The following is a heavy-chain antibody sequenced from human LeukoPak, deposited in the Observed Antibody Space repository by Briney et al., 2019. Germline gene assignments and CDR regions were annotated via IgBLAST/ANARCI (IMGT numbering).Heavy chain of an antibody. CDR3: AKDRGLVGATPSNFDS. D-gene: IGHD1-26*01. V-gene: IGHV3-30*18. Sequence: GGSLRLSCAASGFTFSTSGMSWVRQAPGKGLEWVAVISYDGSKEYYTDSVKGRFTISRDNSKNTLYVQMNILRAEDTAIYYCAKDRGLVGATPSNFDSWGQGTLVTVSS. CDR2: ISYDGSKE. CDR1: GFTFSTSG. J-gene: IGHJ4*02.